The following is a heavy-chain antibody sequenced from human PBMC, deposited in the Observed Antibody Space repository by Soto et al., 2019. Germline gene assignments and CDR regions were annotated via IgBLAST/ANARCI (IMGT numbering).Heavy chain of an antibody. Sequence: QVQLVESGGGVVQPGRSLRLSCAASGFTFSSYGMHWVRQAPGKGLEWVAVIWYDGSNKYYADSVKGRFTISRDNSKNTLYLQMNSLRAEDTAVYYCARDSVADGDCVAELDYWGQGTLVTVSS. V-gene: IGHV3-33*01. CDR3: ARDSVADGDCVAELDY. CDR1: GFTFSSYG. D-gene: IGHD2-21*02. CDR2: IWYDGSNK. J-gene: IGHJ4*02.